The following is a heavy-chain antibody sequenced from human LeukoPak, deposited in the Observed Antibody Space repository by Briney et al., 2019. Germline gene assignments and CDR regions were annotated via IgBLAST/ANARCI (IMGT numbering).Heavy chain of an antibody. CDR1: GGSIDSRY. V-gene: IGHV4-59*11. CDR2: VYSTGST. J-gene: IGHJ3*02. CDR3: ASAYYFGAGSYDNFDI. D-gene: IGHD3-10*01. Sequence: SETLSLTCTVSGGSIDSRYWSWIRQPPGKGQEWIGYVYSTGSTNYNPSLKSRVTISVDTSKYHFSLKLTSVTAADTAVYYCASAYYFGAGSYDNFDIWGQGTMVTVSS.